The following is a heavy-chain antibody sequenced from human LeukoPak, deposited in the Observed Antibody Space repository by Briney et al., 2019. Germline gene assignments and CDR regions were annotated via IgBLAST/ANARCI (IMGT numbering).Heavy chain of an antibody. J-gene: IGHJ4*02. CDR3: VKGSSSSRPYYFDY. D-gene: IGHD6-6*01. Sequence: GGSLRLSCAASGFTFSSYGMHWVRQAPGKGLEWVAVISYDGSNKYYADSVKGRFTISRDNSKNTLYLQMNSLRAEDTAVYYCVKGSSSSRPYYFDYWGQGTLVTVSS. V-gene: IGHV3-30*18. CDR2: ISYDGSNK. CDR1: GFTFSSYG.